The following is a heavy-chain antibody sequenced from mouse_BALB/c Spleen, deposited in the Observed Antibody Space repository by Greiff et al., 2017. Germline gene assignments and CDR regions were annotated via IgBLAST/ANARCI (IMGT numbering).Heavy chain of an antibody. D-gene: IGHD1-1*01. CDR3: ARDRAVVLYAMDY. CDR1: GFSLTSYG. J-gene: IGHJ4*01. Sequence: VQLVESGPGLVAPSQSLSITCTVSGFSLTSYGVHWVRQPPGKGLEWLGVIWAGGSTNYNSALMSRLSISKDNSKSQVFLKMNSLQTDDTAMYYCARDRAVVLYAMDYWGQGTSVTVSS. CDR2: IWAGGST. V-gene: IGHV2-9*02.